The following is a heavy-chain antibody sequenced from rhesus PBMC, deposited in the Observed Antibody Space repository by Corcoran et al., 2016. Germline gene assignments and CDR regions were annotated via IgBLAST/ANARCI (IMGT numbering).Heavy chain of an antibody. CDR3: ARRPGDLQYYFDY. V-gene: IGHV4-160*01. D-gene: IGHD2-2*01. Sequence: QVQLQESGPGLVKPSETLSLPCAVSGGSFSLSCWGWIRPPPGKGLEWIGSIYGSSGSTEYNPSLKSRATISRDTSKNQFSLKLSSVTAADTAVYYCARRPGDLQYYFDYWGQGVLVTVSS. CDR2: IYGSSGST. J-gene: IGHJ4*01. CDR1: GGSFSLSC.